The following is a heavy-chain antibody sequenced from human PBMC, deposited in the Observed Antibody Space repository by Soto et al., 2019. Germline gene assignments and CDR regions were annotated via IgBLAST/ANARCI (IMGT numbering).Heavy chain of an antibody. CDR2: IYSGGST. CDR3: AREDCSGGSCYSHY. V-gene: IGHV3-53*01. CDR1: GLTVSSNY. J-gene: IGHJ4*02. Sequence: GVSLRLSCAASGLTVSSNYMSWVRQAPGKGLEWVSVIYSGGSTYYADSVKGRFTISRDNSKNTLYLQMNSLRAEDTAVYYCAREDCSGGSCYSHYWGKGTLVTVSS. D-gene: IGHD2-15*01.